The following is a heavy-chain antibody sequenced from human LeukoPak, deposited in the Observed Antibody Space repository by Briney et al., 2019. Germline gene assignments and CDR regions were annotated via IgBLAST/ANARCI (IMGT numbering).Heavy chain of an antibody. D-gene: IGHD1-26*01. CDR2: IITILGLA. J-gene: IGHJ4*02. CDR1: GGTYSSYP. V-gene: IGHV1-69*04. CDR3: ARVSGSWEIFDY. Sequence: GSSVNVSFKACGGTYSSYPISWVRQAPGQGLAWMGRIITILGLAKYAQKFQGRVTITADKSTSTAYMELSSLRSEDTAVYYCARVSGSWEIFDYWGQGTLVTVSS.